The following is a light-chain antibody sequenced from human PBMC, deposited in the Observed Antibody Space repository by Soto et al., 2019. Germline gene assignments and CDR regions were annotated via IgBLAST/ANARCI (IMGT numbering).Light chain of an antibody. CDR1: QSVSSN. V-gene: IGKV3-15*01. CDR2: GAS. J-gene: IGKJ1*01. CDR3: QHYNNWPMYRT. Sequence: EIVMTQSPATLSVSPGERATLSCRASQSVSSNLAWYQQKPGQAPRLLIYGASTRATGIPARFSGSGSGTALTLTISRLQSENFAIYFGQHYNNWPMYRTFGQGTKVEIK.